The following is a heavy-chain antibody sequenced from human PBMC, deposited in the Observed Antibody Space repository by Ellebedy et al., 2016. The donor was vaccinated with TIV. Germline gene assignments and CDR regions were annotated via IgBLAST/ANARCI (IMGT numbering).Heavy chain of an antibody. CDR1: GGSISRDS. CDR2: IYYAGSA. V-gene: IGHV4-59*01. D-gene: IGHD1-26*01. CDR3: ASAPLGRNWYFDF. Sequence: MPSETLSLTCTVSGGSISRDSWSWIRQPPGKELEWIAYIYYAGSANYNPSLKSRVTISIDTSKSQFSLQLSSVTAADTAVYYCASAPLGRNWYFDFWGRGTLVTVSA. J-gene: IGHJ2*01.